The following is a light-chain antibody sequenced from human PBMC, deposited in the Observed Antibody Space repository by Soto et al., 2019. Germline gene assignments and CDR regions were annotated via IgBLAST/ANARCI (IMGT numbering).Light chain of an antibody. CDR1: QSVSNNY. CDR3: QQCGSPPWT. CDR2: GAS. J-gene: IGKJ1*01. Sequence: EIVLTQSPGTLSLSPVERATLSCRASQSVSNNYLARYQQKPGQAPRLLIYGASNRATGIPDRFSGSGSGTDFTLTISRLEPEDFAVYYCQQCGSPPWTFGQGTKVDIK. V-gene: IGKV3-20*01.